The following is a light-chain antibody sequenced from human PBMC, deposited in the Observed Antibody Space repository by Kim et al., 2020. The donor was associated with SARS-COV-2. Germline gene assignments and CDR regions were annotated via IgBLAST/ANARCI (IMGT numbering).Light chain of an antibody. V-gene: IGKV1-5*01. CDR1: QSITRW. J-gene: IGKJ2*01. CDR2: DAS. Sequence: SASVGDRVTMTCRARQSITRWLAWYQQKPGKAPKLLIYDASSLKRGVPSRFSGSGSGTEFTLTISSLQPDDFATYYCHQYNSYSHTFGQGTKLEI. CDR3: HQYNSYSHT.